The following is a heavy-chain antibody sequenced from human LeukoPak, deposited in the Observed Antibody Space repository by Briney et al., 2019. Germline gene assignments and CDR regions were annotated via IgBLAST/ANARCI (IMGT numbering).Heavy chain of an antibody. Sequence: GGSLRLSCAASAFTFNTYWMLWVRHSPGKGPVWVSRITNDGRTTFYADSVKGRFTISRDNAKNTLYLQMNSLRGEDTAVYYCARDQDGPGPTIDYWGQGTLVTVSS. J-gene: IGHJ4*02. CDR1: AFTFNTYW. D-gene: IGHD1-14*01. CDR3: ARDQDGPGPTIDY. V-gene: IGHV3-74*01. CDR2: ITNDGRTT.